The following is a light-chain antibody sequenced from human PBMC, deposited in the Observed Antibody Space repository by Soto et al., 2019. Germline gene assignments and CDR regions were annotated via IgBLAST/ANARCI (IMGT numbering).Light chain of an antibody. CDR1: RLDVGGYNY. Sequence: QSALTQPASVSGSPGQSITISCTGTRLDVGGYNYVSWYQQHPGKAPKLIIYEVTNRPSGVSDRFSGSKSDNTASLTISGLQTEDEADYYCCSYVSSKTYVFGTGTKLT. V-gene: IGLV2-14*03. J-gene: IGLJ1*01. CDR3: CSYVSSKTYV. CDR2: EVT.